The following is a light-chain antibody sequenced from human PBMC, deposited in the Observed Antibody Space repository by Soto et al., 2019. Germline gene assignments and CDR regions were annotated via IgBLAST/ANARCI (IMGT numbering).Light chain of an antibody. CDR2: EFT. CDR1: SSDVGGYDY. CDR3: KSYTISTTV. Sequence: QSALTQPASVSGSPGQSITISCTGTSSDVGGYDYVSWYQQQSGKAPKLLIYEFTNRPSGVSSRFSGSKSGNTASLTISGLQAEDEADYYCKSYTISTTVFGGGTKLTVL. V-gene: IGLV2-14*01. J-gene: IGLJ3*02.